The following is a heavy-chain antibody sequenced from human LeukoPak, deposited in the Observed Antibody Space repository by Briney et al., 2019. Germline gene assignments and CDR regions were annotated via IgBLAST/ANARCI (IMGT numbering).Heavy chain of an antibody. CDR3: ANHLTTVTTGYFDY. CDR1: GFTVSSNY. J-gene: IGHJ4*02. D-gene: IGHD4-17*01. Sequence: GGSLRLSCAASGFTVSSNYMSWVRQAPGKGLEWVSVIYSGGSTYYADSVKGRFTISRDNSKNTLYLQMNSLRAEDTAVYYCANHLTTVTTGYFDYWGQGTLVTVSS. CDR2: IYSGGST. V-gene: IGHV3-53*01.